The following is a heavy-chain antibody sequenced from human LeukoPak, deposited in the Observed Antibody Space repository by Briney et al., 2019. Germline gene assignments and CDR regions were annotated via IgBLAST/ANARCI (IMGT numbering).Heavy chain of an antibody. Sequence: ASVKVSCKASGYTFTSYGISWVRQAPGQGLEWMGWISAYNGNTNYAQKLQGRVTMTTDTSTSTAYVELRSLRSDDTAVYYCATEGSYSSGWFDYWGPGALVTVSS. CDR3: ATEGSYSSGWFDY. V-gene: IGHV1-18*01. CDR2: ISAYNGNT. J-gene: IGHJ4*02. CDR1: GYTFTSYG. D-gene: IGHD6-19*01.